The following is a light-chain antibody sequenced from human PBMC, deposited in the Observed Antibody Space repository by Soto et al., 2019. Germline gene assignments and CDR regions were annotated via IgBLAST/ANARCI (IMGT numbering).Light chain of an antibody. Sequence: EIVMTQSPATLSVSPGERVTLSCRASQSVSSKLAWYQQRPGQAPRLLIYGAFSRATGIPARFSGSGSGTEFTLTISSLQSEDFVVYCCQQYNDWPFTFGPGTKVDIK. CDR3: QQYNDWPFT. V-gene: IGKV3-15*01. CDR2: GAF. CDR1: QSVSSK. J-gene: IGKJ3*01.